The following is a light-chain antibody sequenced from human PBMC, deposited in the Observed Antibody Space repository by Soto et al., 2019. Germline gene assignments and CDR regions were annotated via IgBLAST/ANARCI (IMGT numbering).Light chain of an antibody. J-gene: IGKJ4*01. CDR1: RSISTW. CDR3: QQYNSIPLT. Sequence: DIQMTQSPSTLSASVGDRVTITCRASRSISTWLAWYQQKPGKAPKLLIYKASTLESGVPSRFSGSGSGTEFTLTISSVQPDDFATYSCQQYNSIPLTFGGGTKVEIK. CDR2: KAS. V-gene: IGKV1-5*03.